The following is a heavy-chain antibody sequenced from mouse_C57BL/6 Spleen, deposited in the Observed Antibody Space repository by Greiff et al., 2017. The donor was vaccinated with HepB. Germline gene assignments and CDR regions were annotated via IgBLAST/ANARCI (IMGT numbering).Heavy chain of an antibody. J-gene: IGHJ4*01. D-gene: IGHD3-2*02. CDR1: GYTFTSYW. CDR2: IDPSDSYT. V-gene: IGHV1-59*01. Sequence: QVQLQQPGAELVRPGTSVKLSCKASGYTFTSYWMHWVKQRPGQGLEWIGVIDPSDSYTNYNQKFKGKATLTVDTSSSTAYMQLSSLTSEDSAVYYCARSGRSKTAQATGLYYAMDYWGQGTSVTVSS. CDR3: ARSGRSKTAQATGLYYAMDY.